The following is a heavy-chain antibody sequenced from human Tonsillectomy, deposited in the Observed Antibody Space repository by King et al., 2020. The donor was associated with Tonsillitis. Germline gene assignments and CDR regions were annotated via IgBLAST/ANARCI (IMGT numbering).Heavy chain of an antibody. Sequence: VQLVESGGGLVQPGRSLRLSCAASGFKFDNYAMHWVRQLPGKGLEWVSGLSWNSGSIGYAHSVKGRFTMSRDNAKNSLYLQMNGLKTEDTALYYCAKARLLTTAEGVIAMGGDLDYWGRGTLVTVSS. D-gene: IGHD3-16*02. CDR2: LSWNSGSI. CDR3: AKARLLTTAEGVIAMGGDLDY. V-gene: IGHV3-9*01. J-gene: IGHJ4*02. CDR1: GFKFDNYA.